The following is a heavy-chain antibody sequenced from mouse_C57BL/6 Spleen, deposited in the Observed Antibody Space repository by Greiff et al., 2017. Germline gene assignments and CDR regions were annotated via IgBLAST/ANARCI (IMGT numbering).Heavy chain of an antibody. CDR1: GYTFTSYW. CDR2: IDPSDSYT. D-gene: IGHD1-1*02. CDR3: ARAWYDRWFAY. Sequence: QVQLQQPGAELVMPGASVKLSCKASGYTFTSYWMHWVKQRPGQGLEWIGEIDPSDSYTNYNQKFKGKSTLTVDKSSSTAYMQLSSLTSEDSAVYYCARAWYDRWFAYWGQGTLVTVSA. V-gene: IGHV1-69*01. J-gene: IGHJ3*01.